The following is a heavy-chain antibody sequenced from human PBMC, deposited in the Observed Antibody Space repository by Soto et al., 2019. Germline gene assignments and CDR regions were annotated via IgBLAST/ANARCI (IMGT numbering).Heavy chain of an antibody. D-gene: IGHD3-22*01. Sequence: SVKVSCKASGGTFSSYAISWVRQAPGQGLEWMGGIIPIFGTANYAQKFQGRVTITADESTSTAYMELSSLRSEDTAVYYCARARDSSGPTFDYWGQGPPVPVPS. J-gene: IGHJ4*02. V-gene: IGHV1-69*13. CDR3: ARARDSSGPTFDY. CDR2: IIPIFGTA. CDR1: GGTFSSYA.